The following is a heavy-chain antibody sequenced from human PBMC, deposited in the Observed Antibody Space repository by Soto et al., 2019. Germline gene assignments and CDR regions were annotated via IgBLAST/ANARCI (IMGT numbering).Heavy chain of an antibody. D-gene: IGHD1-7*01. Sequence: QVQLVQSGAEVKKPGASVKVSCKASGYTFTSYDINWVRQATGQGLEWMGWINPNNGNTGYAQKFQGRVTVTRSTSISTAYMELSCLRSDDPAVYFCARTSSGTTGGFDPWGQGTLVTVSS. CDR2: INPNNGNT. V-gene: IGHV1-8*01. J-gene: IGHJ5*02. CDR3: ARTSSGTTGGFDP. CDR1: GYTFTSYD.